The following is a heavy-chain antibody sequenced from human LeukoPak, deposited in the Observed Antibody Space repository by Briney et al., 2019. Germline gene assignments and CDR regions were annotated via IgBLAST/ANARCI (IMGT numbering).Heavy chain of an antibody. Sequence: PGGSLRLSCAASGFTFSGYAMTWVRQGPGKGLECVSSISGRGDSTYYVDSVKGRFSISRDNSKNTVFLRMNTLRAEDTAVYYCAKRRDYDSTGYYFTPYYFDYWGQGTLVTVSS. D-gene: IGHD3-22*01. CDR1: GFTFSGYA. CDR3: AKRRDYDSTGYYFTPYYFDY. V-gene: IGHV3-23*01. J-gene: IGHJ4*02. CDR2: ISGRGDST.